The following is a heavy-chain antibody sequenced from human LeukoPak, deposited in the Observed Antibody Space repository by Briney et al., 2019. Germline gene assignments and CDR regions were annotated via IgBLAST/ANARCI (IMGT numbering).Heavy chain of an antibody. CDR3: ARLDIVIVPSTAFDY. CDR1: GGSISSSSYY. Sequence: SETLSLTCTVSGGSISSSSYYWGWIRQPPGKGLEWIGSIYYSGSTYYNPSLKSRVTISVDTSKNQFSLKLSSVTAADTAVYYCARLDIVIVPSTAFDYWGQGTLVTVSS. CDR2: IYYSGST. D-gene: IGHD2-2*01. J-gene: IGHJ4*02. V-gene: IGHV4-39*07.